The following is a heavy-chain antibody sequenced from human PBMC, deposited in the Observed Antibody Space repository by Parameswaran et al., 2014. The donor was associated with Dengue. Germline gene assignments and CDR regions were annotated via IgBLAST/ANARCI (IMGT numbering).Heavy chain of an antibody. J-gene: IGHJ4*02. V-gene: IGHV3-21*01. CDR1: GFTFSSYS. D-gene: IGHD3-10*01. CDR2: ISSSSSYI. CDR3: ARGPPRRSNGVYFDY. Sequence: GESLKISCAASGFTFSSYSMNWVRQAPGKGLEWVSSISSSSSYIYYADSVKGRFTISRDNAKNSLYLQMNSLRAEDTAVYYCARGPPRRSNGVYFDYWGQGTLVTVSS.